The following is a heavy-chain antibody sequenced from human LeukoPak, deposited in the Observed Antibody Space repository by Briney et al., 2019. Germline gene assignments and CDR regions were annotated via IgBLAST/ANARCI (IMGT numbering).Heavy chain of an antibody. J-gene: IGHJ3*02. V-gene: IGHV3-66*01. CDR2: IYSGGST. CDR3: ARKQVTKIVGARRGAFDI. Sequence: GGSLRLSCAASGFTVSSNYMSWVRQAPGKGLEWVSVIYSGGSTYYADSVKGRFTISRDNSKNTLYLQMNSLRAEDTAVYYCARKQVTKIVGARRGAFDIGGQGTMVTVSS. D-gene: IGHD4-11*01. CDR1: GFTVSSNY.